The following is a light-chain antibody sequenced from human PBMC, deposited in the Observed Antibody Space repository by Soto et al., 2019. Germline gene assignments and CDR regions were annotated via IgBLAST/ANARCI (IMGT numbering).Light chain of an antibody. CDR1: QSVNNNY. Sequence: EIVLTQSPGTLSLSPGDTATLSCRASQSVNNNYFAWYQQKPGQAPRLLIYGASSRATGIPDRFSGSGSGTDFTHTISRLEPEDFAVYYCQQYGTSPSLTFGGGTKVEIK. CDR3: QQYGTSPSLT. V-gene: IGKV3-20*01. CDR2: GAS. J-gene: IGKJ4*01.